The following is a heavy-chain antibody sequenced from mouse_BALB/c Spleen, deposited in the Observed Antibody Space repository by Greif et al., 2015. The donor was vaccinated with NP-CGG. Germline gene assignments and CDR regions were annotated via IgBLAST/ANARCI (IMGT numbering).Heavy chain of an antibody. CDR1: GFTFTDYY. CDR2: IRNKANDYTT. V-gene: IGHV7-3*02. Sequence: EVKVVESGGGLVQPGVSLRLSCATSGFTFTDYYMSWVRQPPGKALEWLGFIRNKANDYTTEYSASVKGRFTISRDNSQSILYLQMNTLRAEDSATYYCARPYFDYEDYYAMDYWGQGTSVTVSS. CDR3: ARPYFDYEDYYAMDY. D-gene: IGHD2-4*01. J-gene: IGHJ4*01.